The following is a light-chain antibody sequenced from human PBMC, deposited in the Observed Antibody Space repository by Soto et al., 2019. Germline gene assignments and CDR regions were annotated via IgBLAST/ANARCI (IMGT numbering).Light chain of an antibody. CDR3: SSYTTTSIR. CDR2: DVT. Sequence: QSALTQPASVSGSPGQSITISCTGTSSDVSWYQQHPGKAPKLMIYDVTYRPSGASNRFSGSKSGNTASLTISGLQAEDEADYYCSSYTTTSIRFGTGTKVTVL. V-gene: IGLV2-14*03. J-gene: IGLJ1*01. CDR1: SSD.